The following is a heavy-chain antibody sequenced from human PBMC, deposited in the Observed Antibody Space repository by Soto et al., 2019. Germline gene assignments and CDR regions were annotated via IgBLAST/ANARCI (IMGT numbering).Heavy chain of an antibody. CDR3: ARGSGSGYYFAFDY. CDR2: IYYAGST. Sequence: SETLSLTCTVSGGSISNYYWSWILQPPGKGPEWIGYIYYAGSTSYNPSLKSRVTISVDTSKNQFSLKLSSVTAADTAVYYCARGSGSGYYFAFDYWGQGTPVTVSS. D-gene: IGHD3-22*01. J-gene: IGHJ4*02. CDR1: GGSISNYY. V-gene: IGHV4-59*01.